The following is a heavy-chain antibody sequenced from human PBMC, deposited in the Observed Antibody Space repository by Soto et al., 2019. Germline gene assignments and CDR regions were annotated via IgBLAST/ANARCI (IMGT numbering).Heavy chain of an antibody. D-gene: IGHD1-1*01. J-gene: IGHJ6*02. CDR1: GGTFSSYA. V-gene: IGHV1-69*06. Sequence: QVQLVQSGAEVKKPGSSVKVSCKASGGTFSSYAISWVRQAPGQGLEWMGGIIPIFGTANYAQKFQGRVTITADKPTSTAYREMSSMRSEDTAEYYCARQRTDNWTDPWSDYYCGTDVWGQGTTVTVCS. CDR2: IIPIFGTA. CDR3: ARQRTDNWTDPWSDYYCGTDV.